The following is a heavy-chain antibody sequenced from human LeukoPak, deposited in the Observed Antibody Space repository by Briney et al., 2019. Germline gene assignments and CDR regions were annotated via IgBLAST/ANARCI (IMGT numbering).Heavy chain of an antibody. CDR2: IKQGGSEK. D-gene: IGHD3-16*02. CDR3: ARADYDYVWGSYRQYYFDY. Sequence: GGSLRLSCTASGFIFNKYWMSWVRQAPGKGLEWVANIKQGGSEKYYVDSVKGRFTISRDNAKNSLYLQMNSLRAEDTAVYYCARADYDYVWGSYRQYYFDYWGQGALVTVSS. CDR1: GFIFNKYW. J-gene: IGHJ4*02. V-gene: IGHV3-7*01.